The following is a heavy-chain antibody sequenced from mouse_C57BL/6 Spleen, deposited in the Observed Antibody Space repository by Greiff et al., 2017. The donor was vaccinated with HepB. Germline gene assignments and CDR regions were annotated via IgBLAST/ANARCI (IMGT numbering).Heavy chain of an antibody. J-gene: IGHJ3*01. D-gene: IGHD1-1*01. V-gene: IGHV1-61*01. CDR2: IYPSDSET. CDR1: GYTFTSYW. Sequence: QVHVKQPGAELVRPGSSVKLSCKASGYTFTSYWMDWVKQRPGQGLEWIGNIYPSDSETHYNQKFKDKATLTVDKSSSTAYMQLSSLTSEDSAVYYCARGYYGSRRFAYWGQGTLVTVSA. CDR3: ARGYYGSRRFAY.